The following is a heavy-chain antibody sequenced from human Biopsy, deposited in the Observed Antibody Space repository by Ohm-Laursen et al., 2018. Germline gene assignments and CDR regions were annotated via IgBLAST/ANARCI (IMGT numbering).Heavy chain of an antibody. V-gene: IGHV4-59*11. CDR2: ISYTGYP. D-gene: IGHD4-23*01. CDR1: GGPFIGHY. J-gene: IGHJ4*02. Sequence: GTLSLTCTFSGGPFIGHYWGWIGRPPGRGLVWIGHISYTGYPSYNASLKSRVTISVDTSRNRFSLRLSSLTAADTAVYYCARGSNDFGGLYFPRWGQGTLLTVSS. CDR3: ARGSNDFGGLYFPR.